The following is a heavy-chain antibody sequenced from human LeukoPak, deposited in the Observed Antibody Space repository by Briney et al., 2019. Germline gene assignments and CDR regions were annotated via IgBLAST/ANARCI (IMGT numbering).Heavy chain of an antibody. V-gene: IGHV3-30*18. Sequence: GGSLRLSCAASGFTFSSYAMHWVRQAPGKGLEWVAVISYDGSNKYYADSVKGRFTISRDNSKNTLYLQMNSLRAEDTAVYYCAKSFPAAGTFGDYWGQGTLVTVSS. D-gene: IGHD6-13*01. CDR3: AKSFPAAGTFGDY. CDR1: GFTFSSYA. J-gene: IGHJ4*02. CDR2: ISYDGSNK.